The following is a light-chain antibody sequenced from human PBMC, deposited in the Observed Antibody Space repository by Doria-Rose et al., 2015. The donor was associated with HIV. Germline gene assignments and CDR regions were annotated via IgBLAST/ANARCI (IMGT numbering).Light chain of an antibody. Sequence: EIVLTQSPGTLSLSPGERATLSCRASQRVKSSYLAWYQQKPGQAPRLLIYDASTRATGIPDRISGSGSGTDFTLTISRLEPEDVAVYYWHQYGTSWTFGQGTKVEI. CDR1: QRVKSSY. V-gene: IGKV3-20*01. J-gene: IGKJ1*01. CDR3: HQYGTSWT. CDR2: DAS.